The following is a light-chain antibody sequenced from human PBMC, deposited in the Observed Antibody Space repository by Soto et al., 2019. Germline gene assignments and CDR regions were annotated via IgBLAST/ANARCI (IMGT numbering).Light chain of an antibody. CDR1: KSFSNW. V-gene: IGKV1-5*01. Sequence: DIQMTQSPSTLSASVGDSVTIPCRASKSFSNWLAWYQQKPGKAARLLIFDASCMESGVPSRFSGSGSGTEFILIFSSLQIDDFGTFFWQRYRSYSASPFGQGTEVEIK. CDR2: DAS. CDR3: QRYRSYSASP. J-gene: IGKJ1*01.